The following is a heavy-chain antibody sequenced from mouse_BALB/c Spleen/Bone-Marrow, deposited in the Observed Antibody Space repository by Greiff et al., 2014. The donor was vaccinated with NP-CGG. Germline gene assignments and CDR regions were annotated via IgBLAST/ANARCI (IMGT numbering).Heavy chain of an antibody. CDR2: ISNGGGST. Sequence: EVKLMESGGGLVQPGGSLKLSCAASGFTFSSYTVSWVRQTPEKRLEWVAYISNGGGSTYYPDTVKGRFTISRDNAKNTLYLQMSSLKSEDTAMYYCARQLGLRWAMDYWGQGTSAIVSS. CDR3: ARQLGLRWAMDY. J-gene: IGHJ4*01. CDR1: GFTFSSYT. V-gene: IGHV5-12-2*01. D-gene: IGHD3-1*01.